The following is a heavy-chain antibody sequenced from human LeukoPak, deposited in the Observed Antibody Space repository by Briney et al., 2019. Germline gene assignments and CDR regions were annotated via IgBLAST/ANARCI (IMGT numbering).Heavy chain of an antibody. CDR1: GVSISSGGYY. CDR3: ARDLAGIYGDYEGLDALDI. J-gene: IGHJ3*02. Sequence: SETLSLTCTVSGVSISSGGYYWSWIRQHPGKGLEWIGYIYYSGSTYYNPSLKSRGTISVDTSKNQFSLKLSSVTAADTAVYYCARDLAGIYGDYEGLDALDIWGQGTMVTVSS. V-gene: IGHV4-31*03. CDR2: IYYSGST. D-gene: IGHD4-17*01.